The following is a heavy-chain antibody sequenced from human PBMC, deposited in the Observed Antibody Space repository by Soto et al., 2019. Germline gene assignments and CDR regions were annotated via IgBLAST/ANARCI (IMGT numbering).Heavy chain of an antibody. CDR1: GYTFTSYG. CDR2: ISAYNGNT. D-gene: IGHD6-25*01. CDR3: ARLCCSEVVSHFDY. Sequence: ASVKVSCKASGYTFTSYGISWVRQAPGQGLEWMGWISAYNGNTNYAQKHQGRVTMTTDTSTSTAYMELRSLRSEDTAVYYCARLCCSEVVSHFDYWGQGTLVTVSS. J-gene: IGHJ4*02. V-gene: IGHV1-18*01.